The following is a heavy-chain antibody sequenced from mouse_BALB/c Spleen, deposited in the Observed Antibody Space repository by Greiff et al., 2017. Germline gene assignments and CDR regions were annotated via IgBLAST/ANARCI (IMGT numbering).Heavy chain of an antibody. D-gene: IGHD1-1*01. CDR3: ARRISLFLYYGDGIDY. Sequence: QVQLQQPGAELVQPGASVKLSCKASGYTFTSYWMHWVKQRPGPGLEWIGEINPSNGRTNDNEKFKSKATLTVDKSSSTAYMQLSSLTSEDSAVYYCARRISLFLYYGDGIDYWGQGTTLTVSS. V-gene: IGHV1S81*02. J-gene: IGHJ2*01. CDR2: INPSNGRT. CDR1: GYTFTSYW.